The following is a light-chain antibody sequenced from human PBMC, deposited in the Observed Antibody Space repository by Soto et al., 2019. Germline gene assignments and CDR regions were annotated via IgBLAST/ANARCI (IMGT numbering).Light chain of an antibody. CDR2: GNS. V-gene: IGLV1-40*01. CDR1: SSNIGAGYD. Sequence: QSVLTQPPSVSGAPGLRVTISCTGSSSNIGAGYDVHWYQQLPGTAPKLLIYGNSNRPSGVPDRFSGSKSGTSASLAITGLQAEDEADYYCQSYDSSRSGWVFGGGTQLTVL. CDR3: QSYDSSRSGWV. J-gene: IGLJ3*02.